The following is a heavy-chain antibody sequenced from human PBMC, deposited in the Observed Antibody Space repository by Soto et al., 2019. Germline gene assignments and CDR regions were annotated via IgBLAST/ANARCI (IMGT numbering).Heavy chain of an antibody. D-gene: IGHD2-2*01. CDR1: GGSISSYY. J-gene: IGHJ6*03. Sequence: SETLSLTCTVSGGSISSYYWSWIRQPPGKGLEWIGYIYYSGSTNYNPSLKSRVTISVDTSKNQFSLKLSSVTAADTAVYYCARGRPQKGGYCSSTSCYSYYYYYMDVWGKGTTVSVSS. V-gene: IGHV4-59*01. CDR3: ARGRPQKGGYCSSTSCYSYYYYYMDV. CDR2: IYYSGST.